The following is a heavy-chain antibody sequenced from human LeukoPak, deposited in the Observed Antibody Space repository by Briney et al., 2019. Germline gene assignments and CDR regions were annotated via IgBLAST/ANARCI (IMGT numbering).Heavy chain of an antibody. CDR3: ATSPGELEFDY. CDR1: GFTFSSYS. J-gene: IGHJ4*02. CDR2: ITSSSRYI. D-gene: IGHD1-1*01. Sequence: GGSLRLSCAASGFTFSSYSMNWVRQAPWKGLEWVSSITSSSRYIYYADSVKGRFTISRDNAKNSLYLQMNSLRAEDTAIYYCATSPGELEFDYWGQGTMVTVSS. V-gene: IGHV3-21*01.